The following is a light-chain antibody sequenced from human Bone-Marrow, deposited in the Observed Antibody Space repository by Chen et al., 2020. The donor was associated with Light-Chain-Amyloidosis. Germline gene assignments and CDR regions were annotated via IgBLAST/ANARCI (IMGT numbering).Light chain of an antibody. Sequence: SYVLTQPSSVSVAPGQTATIACGGNNIGSTSVHWYQQTPGQAPLLVVYDDSDRPSGIPERLSGSNSGNTATLTISWVEAGDEADYYCQVCDRSSDRPVFGGGTKLTVL. CDR3: QVCDRSSDRPV. J-gene: IGLJ3*02. CDR2: DDS. CDR1: NIGSTS. V-gene: IGLV3-21*02.